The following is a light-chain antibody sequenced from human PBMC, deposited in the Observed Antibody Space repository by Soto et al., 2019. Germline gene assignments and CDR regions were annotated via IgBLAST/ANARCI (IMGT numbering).Light chain of an antibody. J-gene: IGLJ1*01. CDR3: RSYAGRTLYV. V-gene: IGLV2-8*01. Sequence: LTQRPSSSGSPGQSVTISCTGTRSDVCGYDYVSWYQQRPGKAPKLLIHEVTKRPSGVPDRFSGSKSGNTASLTVSGLQAEDEADYYCRSYAGRTLYVFGTGTKVTVL. CDR1: RSDVCGYDY. CDR2: EVT.